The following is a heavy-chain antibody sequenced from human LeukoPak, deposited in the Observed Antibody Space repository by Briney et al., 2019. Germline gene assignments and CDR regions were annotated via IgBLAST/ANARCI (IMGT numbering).Heavy chain of an antibody. V-gene: IGHV4-59*01. CDR3: ARGKFYCSGGSCYRNAFDI. CDR1: GGSISSYY. J-gene: IGHJ3*02. CDR2: IYYSGST. D-gene: IGHD2-15*01. Sequence: SETLSLTCTVSGGSISSYYWSWIRQPPGKGLEWIGYIYYSGSTNYNPSLKSRVTISVDTSKNQFSLKLSSATAADTAVYYCARGKFYCSGGSCYRNAFDIWGQGTMVTVSS.